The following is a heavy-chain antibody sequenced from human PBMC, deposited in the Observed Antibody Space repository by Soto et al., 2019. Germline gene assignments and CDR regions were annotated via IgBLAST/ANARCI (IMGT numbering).Heavy chain of an antibody. CDR1: GGSISSGGYY. J-gene: IGHJ4*02. V-gene: IGHV4-31*03. CDR3: ARQIYDSDSGPNFQYYFDS. CDR2: IYYSGST. D-gene: IGHD3-22*01. Sequence: PSETLSLTCTVSGGSISSGGYYWSWIRQHPGKGLEWIGYIYYSGSTYYNPSLKSRVTISAAKSITTVFLQWSSLRASDTAMYYCARQIYDSDSGPNFQYYFDSWGQGTLVTVSS.